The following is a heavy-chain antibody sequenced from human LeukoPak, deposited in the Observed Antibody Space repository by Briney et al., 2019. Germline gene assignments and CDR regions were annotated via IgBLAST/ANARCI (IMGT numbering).Heavy chain of an antibody. Sequence: SETLSLTCTVSGGSISSSSYYWGWIRQPPGKGLEWIGSIYYSGSTYYNPSLKSRVTISVDTSKNHFSLKLSSVTAADTAVYYCARHKWEYQLLYFDYWGQGTLVTVSS. CDR1: GGSISSSSYY. V-gene: IGHV4-39*01. D-gene: IGHD2-2*02. CDR3: ARHKWEYQLLYFDY. J-gene: IGHJ4*02. CDR2: IYYSGST.